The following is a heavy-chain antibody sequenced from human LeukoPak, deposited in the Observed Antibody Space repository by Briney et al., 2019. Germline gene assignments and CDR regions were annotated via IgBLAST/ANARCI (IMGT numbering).Heavy chain of an antibody. V-gene: IGHV3-23*01. CDR3: AELGITMIGGV. CDR1: GFTFSDYA. CDR2: ISGSGVMT. Sequence: GGSLRLSCAASGFTFSDYAMTWVRQAPGKGLEWVATISGSGVMTYYADSVKGRFTVSGDNAKNSLYLQMNSLRAEDTAVYYCAELGITMIGGVWGKGTTVTISS. J-gene: IGHJ6*04. D-gene: IGHD3-10*02.